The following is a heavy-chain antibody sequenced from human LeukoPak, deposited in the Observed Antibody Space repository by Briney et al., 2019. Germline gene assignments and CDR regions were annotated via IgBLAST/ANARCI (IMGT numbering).Heavy chain of an antibody. V-gene: IGHV1-2*02. CDR3: GRSNGDDAFVI. Sequence: ASVKVSCKASVYTFTGYYMHWVRQAPGQGLEWMGWINPNSGGTNYSQKFQGRVTMTRDTSISTAYMELSRLRSNDTAVYYCGRSNGDDAFVIWGKGTMVPVSS. CDR2: INPNSGGT. CDR1: VYTFTGYY. D-gene: IGHD2-8*01. J-gene: IGHJ3*02.